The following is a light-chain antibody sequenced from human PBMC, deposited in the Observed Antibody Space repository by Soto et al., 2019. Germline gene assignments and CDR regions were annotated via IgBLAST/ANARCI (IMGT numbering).Light chain of an antibody. Sequence: IQLTQSPSSRSASVGDRVTITCRASEGIRNDLGWYQQKPGKAPKLLIYAASTLQSGVPSRFSGSGSGTDFTLIISSLQPEDFATYYCLQDYNYPWTFGQGTKVDIK. J-gene: IGKJ1*01. CDR1: EGIRND. V-gene: IGKV1-6*01. CDR2: AAS. CDR3: LQDYNYPWT.